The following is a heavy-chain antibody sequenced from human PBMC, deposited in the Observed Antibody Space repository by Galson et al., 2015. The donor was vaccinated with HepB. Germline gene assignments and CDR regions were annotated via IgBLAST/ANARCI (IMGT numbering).Heavy chain of an antibody. CDR1: GFIFSTYS. V-gene: IGHV3-30*04. CDR2: ISYDGSNK. CDR3: ARDSYGMDV. J-gene: IGHJ6*02. Sequence: SLRPSCAASGFIFSTYSMHWVRQAPGKGLEWVAVISYDGSNKYYADSVKGRFTISRDDSKNTLYLQMNSLRTEDTAVYYCARDSYGMDVWGQGTTVTVSS.